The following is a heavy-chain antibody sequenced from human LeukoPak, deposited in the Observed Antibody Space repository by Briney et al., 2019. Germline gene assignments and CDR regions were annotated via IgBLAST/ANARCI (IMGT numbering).Heavy chain of an antibody. CDR2: MSPNSGNT. CDR1: GYTFTSYD. Sequence: ASVKVSCKASGYTFTSYDINWVRQATGQGLEWMGWMSPNSGNTGYAQKLQGRVTMTTDTSTSTAYMELRSLRSDDTAVYYCARDLRDHSSGYYLTYFDYWGQGTLVTVSS. CDR3: ARDLRDHSSGYYLTYFDY. V-gene: IGHV1-8*01. J-gene: IGHJ4*02. D-gene: IGHD3-22*01.